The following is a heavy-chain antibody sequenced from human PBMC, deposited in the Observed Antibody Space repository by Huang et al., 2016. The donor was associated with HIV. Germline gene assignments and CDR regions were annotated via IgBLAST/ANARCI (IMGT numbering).Heavy chain of an antibody. Sequence: QVQLVQSGAEVKKPGSSVKVSCKASGGPFSSYAISWVRQAPGQGLEWMGGISPIFGTANYAQKFQGRVTITADESTSTAYMELSSLRSEDTAVYYCARARGYYDSSVSYYFDYWGQGTLVTVSS. J-gene: IGHJ4*02. CDR2: ISPIFGTA. CDR1: GGPFSSYA. D-gene: IGHD3-22*01. V-gene: IGHV1-69*13. CDR3: ARARGYYDSSVSYYFDY.